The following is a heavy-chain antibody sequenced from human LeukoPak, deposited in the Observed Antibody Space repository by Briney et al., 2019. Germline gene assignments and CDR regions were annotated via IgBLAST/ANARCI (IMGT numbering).Heavy chain of an antibody. V-gene: IGHV6-1*01. D-gene: IGHD3-3*01. CDR3: ARSRFGVVMTYYYYYMDV. J-gene: IGHJ6*03. CDR1: GDSVSRNSAA. CDR2: TYYRSKWYN. Sequence: PTHTLSLTCAISGDSVSRNSAAWNWIRQSPSRGLEWLGRTYYRSKWYNDYAVSVKSRITINPDTSKTQFSLQLNSVTPEDTAVYYCARSRFGVVMTYYYYYMDVWGKGTTVTVSS.